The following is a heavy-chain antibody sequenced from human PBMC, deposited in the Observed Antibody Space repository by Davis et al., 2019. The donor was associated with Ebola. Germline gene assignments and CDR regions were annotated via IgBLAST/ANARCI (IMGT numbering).Heavy chain of an antibody. Sequence: ASALVSCYTSRHILSDYYMNWVRQAPAQGLEWMGRVNPYTGVTNLAQKFRGRVTMTRDTSISTAYMELSRLSSDDTAVYDWARGGDSSSPIVYYYYGMDVWGKGTTVTVSS. J-gene: IGHJ6*04. CDR2: VNPYTGVT. CDR1: RHILSDYY. V-gene: IGHV1-2*06. D-gene: IGHD6-6*01. CDR3: ARGGDSSSPIVYYYYGMDV.